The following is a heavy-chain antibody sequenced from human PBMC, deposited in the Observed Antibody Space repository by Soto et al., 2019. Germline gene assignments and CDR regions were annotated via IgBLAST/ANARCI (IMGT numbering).Heavy chain of an antibody. CDR3: ANIAHTVNGRGSGV. CDR1: GFTFSNYA. J-gene: IGHJ4*02. D-gene: IGHD4-17*01. CDR2: ISGTGDNT. V-gene: IGHV3-23*01. Sequence: EVQVLESGGGLIQPGGSLRLSCVASGFTFSNYAMSWVRQAPGQGLEWVSGISGTGDNTKYADSVKGRFAISRDNSKSTLYLQVGGLRAEDTAVYFCANIAHTVNGRGSGVWGQGTLVTVSS.